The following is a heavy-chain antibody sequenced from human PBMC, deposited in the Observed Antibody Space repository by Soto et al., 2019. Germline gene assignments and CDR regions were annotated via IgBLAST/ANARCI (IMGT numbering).Heavy chain of an antibody. Sequence: SETLSLTCTVSGGSISSGGYYWSWIRQHPGKGLEWIGYIYYSGSTYYNPSLKSRVTISVDTSKNQFSLKLSSVTAADTAVYYCARGWAYEQQQRVWFDPWGQGTLVTVSS. J-gene: IGHJ5*02. CDR1: GGSISSGGYY. V-gene: IGHV4-31*03. D-gene: IGHD6-13*01. CDR3: ARGWAYEQQQRVWFDP. CDR2: IYYSGST.